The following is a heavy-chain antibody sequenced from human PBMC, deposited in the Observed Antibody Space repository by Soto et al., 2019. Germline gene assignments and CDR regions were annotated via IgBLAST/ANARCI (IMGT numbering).Heavy chain of an antibody. V-gene: IGHV4-39*01. CDR2: LNYGGTT. D-gene: IGHD3-22*01. J-gene: IGHJ5*02. CDR3: ARQSYFDGAGYYLGWFDP. Sequence: PSETLSLTCSVSCASMTSSIYYWAWIRQAPGKCLEWIGSLNYGGTTYHSPSLEGRVTMSVDTSKKEFSLNVISVTAADTAIYYCARQSYFDGAGYYLGWFDPWGQGTLVTVYS. CDR1: CASMTSSIYY.